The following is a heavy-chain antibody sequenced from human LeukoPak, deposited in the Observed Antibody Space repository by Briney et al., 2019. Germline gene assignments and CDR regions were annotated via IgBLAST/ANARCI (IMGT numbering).Heavy chain of an antibody. D-gene: IGHD1-26*01. CDR1: GFTFSSYA. J-gene: IGHJ4*02. CDR2: ISGSGGST. V-gene: IGHV3-23*01. Sequence: GSLRLSCAASGFTFSSYAMSWVRQAPGKGLEWVSAISGSGGSTYYADSVKGRFTISRDNSKNTLYLQMNSLRAEDTAVYYCAKDGLSGSYPSYYFDYWGQGTLVTVSS. CDR3: AKDGLSGSYPSYYFDY.